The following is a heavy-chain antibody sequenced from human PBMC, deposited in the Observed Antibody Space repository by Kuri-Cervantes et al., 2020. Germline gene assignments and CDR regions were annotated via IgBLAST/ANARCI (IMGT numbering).Heavy chain of an antibody. CDR3: ARDRSVAGPEYFQH. V-gene: IGHV1-69*13. D-gene: IGHD6-19*01. J-gene: IGHJ1*01. CDR1: GGTFSSYA. Sequence: SVKVSCKASGGTFSSYAISWVRQAPGQGLEWMGGIIPIFGTANYAQKFQGRVTITADESTSTAYMELSSLRSDDTAVYYCARDRSVAGPEYFQHWARAPWSPSPQ. CDR2: IIPIFGTA.